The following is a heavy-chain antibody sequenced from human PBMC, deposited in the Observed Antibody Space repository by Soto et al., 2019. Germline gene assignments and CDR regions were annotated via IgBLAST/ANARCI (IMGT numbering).Heavy chain of an antibody. CDR2: IYSGGST. Sequence: GGSLRLSCAASGFTVSSNYMSWVRRAPGKGLEWVSVIYSGGSTYYADSVRGRFTISRDNSKNTLYLQMKSLRAEDTAVYYCARDPPATRHGMDVWGQGTTVTVSS. V-gene: IGHV3-53*01. CDR3: ARDPPATRHGMDV. CDR1: GFTVSSNY. J-gene: IGHJ6*02.